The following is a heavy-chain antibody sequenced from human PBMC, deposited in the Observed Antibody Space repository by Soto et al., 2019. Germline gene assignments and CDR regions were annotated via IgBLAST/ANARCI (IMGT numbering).Heavy chain of an antibody. CDR1: GGTFSSYA. Sequence: ASVKVSCKASGGTFSSYAISWVRQAPGQGLEWMGGIIPIFGTANYAQKFQGRVTITADESTSTAYMELSSLRSEDTAVYYCAGEKGYCSSTSCYHNWFDPWGQETLVTVSS. J-gene: IGHJ5*02. CDR3: AGEKGYCSSTSCYHNWFDP. CDR2: IIPIFGTA. D-gene: IGHD2-2*01. V-gene: IGHV1-69*13.